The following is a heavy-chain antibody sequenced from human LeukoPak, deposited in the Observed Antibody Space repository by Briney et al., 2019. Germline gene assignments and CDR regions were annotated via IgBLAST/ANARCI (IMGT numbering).Heavy chain of an antibody. V-gene: IGHV3-30*02. J-gene: IGHJ4*02. CDR1: GFTFDYYG. CDR3: ARAGSSSWYYFDY. Sequence: GSLRLSCAASGFTFDYYGFHWVRQAPGKGLEWVAFIRYDGNDKYYAKSVKGRFTISKDTSRNTLYLQMNSLRAEDTAVYYCARAGSSSWYYFDYWGQGTLVTVSS. CDR2: IRYDGNDK. D-gene: IGHD6-13*01.